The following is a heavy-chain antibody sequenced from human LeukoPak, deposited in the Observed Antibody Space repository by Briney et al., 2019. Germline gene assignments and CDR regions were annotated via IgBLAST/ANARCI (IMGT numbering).Heavy chain of an antibody. V-gene: IGHV4-39*01. CDR1: GGSISSRNYY. CDR2: VYYTGTT. D-gene: IGHD2-2*01. CDR3: ARGRTGYQLLPTKKNYSYYYMDV. Sequence: SETLSLTCTVSGGSISSRNYYWGWIRQPPGKGLEWIGGVYYTGTTYSNPSLKSRVTISVDTSKNQFSLRLSSVTAADTAVYYCARGRTGYQLLPTKKNYSYYYMDVWGTRTTVTVSS. J-gene: IGHJ6*03.